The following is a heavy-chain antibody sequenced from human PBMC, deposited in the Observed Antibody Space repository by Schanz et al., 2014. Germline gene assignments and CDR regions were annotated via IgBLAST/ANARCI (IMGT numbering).Heavy chain of an antibody. CDR2: INGNGGIT. V-gene: IGHV3-23*01. Sequence: EVQVLESGEGLVEAGGSLRLSCAASGFTVRTFAMDWVRQAPGKGLEWVSAINGNGGITYYADPVKGRFTISRDNSKNTLYLQMNSLRSEDTAVYYCARGRGVVAKIFDVWGQGTMVTVSS. CDR3: ARGRGVVAKIFDV. J-gene: IGHJ3*01. CDR1: GFTVRTFA. D-gene: IGHD3-22*01.